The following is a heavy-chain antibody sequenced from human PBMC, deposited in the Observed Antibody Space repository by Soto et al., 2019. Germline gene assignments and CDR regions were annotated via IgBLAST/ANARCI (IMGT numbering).Heavy chain of an antibody. J-gene: IGHJ6*03. V-gene: IGHV3-23*01. CDR2: LTVTGDSA. CDR1: GFRLSDSA. CDR3: AKNGCSYPACYPYGYYLDV. Sequence: EVQLLESGGGLVQPGGSLRLSCAASGFRLSDSAVSLVRQAPGKGLEWVSSLTVTGDSAFYSDSVKGRFTISRDISKSTRYLQMHSLRAEDTAVYYCAKNGCSYPACYPYGYYLDVCGRGTTITVAS. D-gene: IGHD2-15*01.